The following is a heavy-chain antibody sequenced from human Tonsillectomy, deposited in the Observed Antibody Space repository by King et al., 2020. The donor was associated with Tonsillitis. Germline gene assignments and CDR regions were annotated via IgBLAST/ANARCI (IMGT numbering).Heavy chain of an antibody. CDR1: GGSISSYY. CDR3: ARERITMVRGVTIDAFDI. CDR2: IYYSGST. V-gene: IGHV4-59*01. D-gene: IGHD3-10*01. Sequence: VQLQESGPGLVKPSETLSLTCTVSGGSISSYYWSWIRHPPGKGLEWIGYIYYSGSTNYNPSLKSRVTISVDTSKNQFSLKLSSVTAADTAVYYCARERITMVRGVTIDAFDIWGQGTMVTVSS. J-gene: IGHJ3*02.